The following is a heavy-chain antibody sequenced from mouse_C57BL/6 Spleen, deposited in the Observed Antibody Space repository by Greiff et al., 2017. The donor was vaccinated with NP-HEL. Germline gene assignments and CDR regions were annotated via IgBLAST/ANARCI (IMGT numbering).Heavy chain of an antibody. D-gene: IGHD1-1*01. V-gene: IGHV1-52*01. J-gene: IGHJ4*01. Sequence: VQLQQPGAELVRPGSSVKLSCKASGYTFTSYWMHWVKQRPIQGLEWIGNIDPSDSETHYNQKFKDKATLTVDKSSSTAYMQLSSLTSEDSAVYYCARRNYYGSSRYAMDYWGQGTSVTVSS. CDR1: GYTFTSYW. CDR3: ARRNYYGSSRYAMDY. CDR2: IDPSDSET.